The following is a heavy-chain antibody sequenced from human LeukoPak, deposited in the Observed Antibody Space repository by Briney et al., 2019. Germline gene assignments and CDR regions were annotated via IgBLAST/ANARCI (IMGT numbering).Heavy chain of an antibody. Sequence: GGSLRLSCAASGFIVNSNYMNWVRQAPGKGLEWVSVLYSDDTTYYADSVKGRFTISRDNSKNALYLQMNNLRAEDTAVYYCARGGGYYAIDYWGQGTLVTVSS. V-gene: IGHV3-53*01. CDR1: GFIVNSNY. CDR3: ARGGGYYAIDY. D-gene: IGHD1-26*01. CDR2: LYSDDTT. J-gene: IGHJ4*02.